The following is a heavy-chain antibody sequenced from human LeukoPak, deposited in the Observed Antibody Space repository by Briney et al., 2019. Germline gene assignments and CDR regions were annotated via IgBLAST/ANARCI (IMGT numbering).Heavy chain of an antibody. D-gene: IGHD5-12*01. J-gene: IGHJ4*02. CDR3: ARDNAGYDY. CDR2: ITSSSSPI. V-gene: IGHV3-48*01. CDR1: GFTVSSNY. Sequence: GGSLRLSCAASGFTVSSNYMSWVRQAPGKGLEWVSYITSSSSPIYYADSVKGRFTISRDNAKNSLYLQMNSLRAEDTAVYYCARDNAGYDYWGQGTLVTVSS.